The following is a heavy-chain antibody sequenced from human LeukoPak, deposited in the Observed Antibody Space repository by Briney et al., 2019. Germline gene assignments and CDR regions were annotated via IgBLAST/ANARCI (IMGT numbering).Heavy chain of an antibody. V-gene: IGHV3-21*01. J-gene: IGHJ4*02. CDR3: ARDWEGPLGYFDY. D-gene: IGHD1-26*01. Sequence: GGSLRLSCAASGFTFSSYTMNWVRQAPGKGLEWVSSISSSSSYIYYADSVKGRFTISRDNAKNSLNLQMNSLRAEDTAVYYCARDWEGPLGYFDYWGQGTLVTVSS. CDR1: GFTFSSYT. CDR2: ISSSSSYI.